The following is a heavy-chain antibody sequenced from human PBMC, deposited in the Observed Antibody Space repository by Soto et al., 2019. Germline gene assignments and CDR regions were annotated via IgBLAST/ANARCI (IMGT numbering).Heavy chain of an antibody. CDR1: GFTFSSYA. D-gene: IGHD6-6*01. Sequence: QVQLVESGGGVVQPGRSLRLSCAASGFTFSSYAMHWVRQAPGKGLEWVAVISYDGSNKYYADSVKGRFTISRDNSKNTLYLQMNSLRAEDTAVYSCARSQASYSFAYWGQGTLVTVSS. V-gene: IGHV3-30-3*01. J-gene: IGHJ4*02. CDR2: ISYDGSNK. CDR3: ARSQASYSFAY.